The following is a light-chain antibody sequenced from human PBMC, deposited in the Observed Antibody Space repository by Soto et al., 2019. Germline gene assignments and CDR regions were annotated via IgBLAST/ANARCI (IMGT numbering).Light chain of an antibody. CDR1: QSVLYSSNNKNY. Sequence: DIVMTQSPDSLAVSLGERATINCKSSQSVLYSSNNKNYLAWYQQKPGQPPKLLIYWASTRESGVPDRFGGSGSGKDFTLTITSLQAEDVAVYYCQQYYSNQTWTFGQGTKVQIK. J-gene: IGKJ1*01. CDR2: WAS. CDR3: QQYYSNQTWT. V-gene: IGKV4-1*01.